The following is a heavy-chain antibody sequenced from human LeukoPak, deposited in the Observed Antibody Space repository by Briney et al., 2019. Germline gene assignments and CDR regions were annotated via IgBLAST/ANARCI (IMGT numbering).Heavy chain of an antibody. CDR1: GFSLSGYW. V-gene: IGHV3-74*01. CDR2: NNGDGSTT. CDR3: AREGPVAGTVVGDY. D-gene: IGHD6-19*01. J-gene: IGHJ4*02. Sequence: EAGGSLRLSCVASGFSLSGYWMYWVRQAPGKGLMYISRNNGDGSTTNYADVVKGRFTMSRDNVKNTLYLQMNSLRVEDTAVYYCAREGPVAGTVVGDYWGQGTLVTVSS.